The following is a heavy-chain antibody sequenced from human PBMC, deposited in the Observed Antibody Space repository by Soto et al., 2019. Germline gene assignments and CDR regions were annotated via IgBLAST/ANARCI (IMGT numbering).Heavy chain of an antibody. V-gene: IGHV3-30-3*01. CDR3: ARDPH. CDR2: ISYDGSNN. Sequence: QVQLVESGGGVVQPGRSLRLSCAASGFTFSSYAMHWVRQAPGKGLEWVAVISYDGSNNYYADSVKGRLTISRDNSKNTLYLQMNSLRAEDTAVYYCARDPHWGQGTLVTVSS. J-gene: IGHJ4*02. CDR1: GFTFSSYA.